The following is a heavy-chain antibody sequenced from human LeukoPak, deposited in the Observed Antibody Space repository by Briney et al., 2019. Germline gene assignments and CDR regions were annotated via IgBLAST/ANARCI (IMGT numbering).Heavy chain of an antibody. J-gene: IGHJ3*02. Sequence: GGSLRLSYAASGVTFSNNAMTWVRQAPGKGLEWVSSISASGGHTYYTDSVRGRFTVSRDNSKKTLYLQMNSLRAEDTAAYYCARARSGSGVVGTFDIWGQGSMVTVSS. V-gene: IGHV3-23*01. D-gene: IGHD1-26*01. CDR3: ARARSGSGVVGTFDI. CDR1: GVTFSNNA. CDR2: ISASGGHT.